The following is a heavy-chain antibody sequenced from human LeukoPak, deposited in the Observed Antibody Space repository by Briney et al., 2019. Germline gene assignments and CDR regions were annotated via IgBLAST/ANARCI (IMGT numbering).Heavy chain of an antibody. CDR2: ISWYRGSI. CDR3: AKEAIIASAFDI. D-gene: IGHD6-13*01. Sequence: PGGFLRLSCAASGFTFDDYAMHWVRQAPGRGLEWVSGISWYRGSIGYADSVKGRFTISRDNAKNSLYLQLNSLRAEGMALYYCAKEAIIASAFDIWGQGTMVTVSS. CDR1: GFTFDDYA. V-gene: IGHV3-9*03. J-gene: IGHJ3*02.